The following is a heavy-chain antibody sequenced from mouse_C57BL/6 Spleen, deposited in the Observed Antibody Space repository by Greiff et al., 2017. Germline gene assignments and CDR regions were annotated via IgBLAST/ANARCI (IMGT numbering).Heavy chain of an antibody. CDR3: AREGDYGRVVQFAY. Sequence: QVQLQQSGAELVRPGASVKLSCKASGYTFTDYDMHWVKQTPVQGLEWIGAIDPETGGTDYNQKFKGKAKLTADKSSSTAYMELRSLTSEDSAVYYCAREGDYGRVVQFAYWGQGTLVTVSA. CDR1: GYTFTDYD. J-gene: IGHJ3*01. D-gene: IGHD1-1*01. CDR2: IDPETGGT. V-gene: IGHV1-15*01.